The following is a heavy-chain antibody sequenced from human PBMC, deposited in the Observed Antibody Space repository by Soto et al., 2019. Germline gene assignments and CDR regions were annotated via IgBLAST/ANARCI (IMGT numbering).Heavy chain of an antibody. J-gene: IGHJ6*02. Sequence: SVKVSCKASGGTFSSYAISCVRQAPGQGLEWMGGIIPIFGTANYAQKFQGRVTITADESTSTAYMELSSLRSEDTAVYYCARDPDIVVVPAAHERYYYYYGMDVWGQGTTVTVSS. CDR3: ARDPDIVVVPAAHERYYYYYGMDV. D-gene: IGHD2-2*01. V-gene: IGHV1-69*13. CDR2: IIPIFGTA. CDR1: GGTFSSYA.